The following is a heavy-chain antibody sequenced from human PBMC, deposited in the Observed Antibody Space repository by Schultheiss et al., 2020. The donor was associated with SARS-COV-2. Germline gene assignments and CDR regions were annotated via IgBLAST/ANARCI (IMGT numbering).Heavy chain of an antibody. CDR3: ARDLDGATVAFDI. CDR1: GYTFTSYG. CDR2: ISAYNGNK. J-gene: IGHJ3*02. D-gene: IGHD1-26*01. Sequence: ASVKVSCKASGYTFTSYGISWVRQAPGQGLEWMGWISAYNGNKNYVQKLQGRVTMTTDTSTSTAYMELRSLRSDDTAVYYCARDLDGATVAFDIWGQGTMVTVSS. V-gene: IGHV1-18*01.